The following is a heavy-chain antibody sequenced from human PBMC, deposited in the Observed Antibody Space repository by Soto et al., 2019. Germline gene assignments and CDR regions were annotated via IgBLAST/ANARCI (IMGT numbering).Heavy chain of an antibody. CDR1: GYSFTAYY. Sequence: QVQLVQSGADVKKPGASVKVSCKTSGYSFTAYYIHWVRQAPGQGLEWMGWINPNTGGTYYAEKCQSWVTMTRDASINTVYMELSRLKSDDTAVYFCAREAIRVRGVTVGDFDNWGQGTLVTVSS. J-gene: IGHJ4*02. D-gene: IGHD3-10*01. CDR3: AREAIRVRGVTVGDFDN. CDR2: INPNTGGT. V-gene: IGHV1-2*04.